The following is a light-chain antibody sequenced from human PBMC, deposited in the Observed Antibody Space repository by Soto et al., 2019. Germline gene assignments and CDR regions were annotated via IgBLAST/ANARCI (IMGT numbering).Light chain of an antibody. CDR3: QQRSNWWT. J-gene: IGKJ1*01. Sequence: EIVLTQSPATLSLSPGERATLSCRASQSVSSYLAWYQQKPGQAPRLLIYDASNRATGIPARFSGSESGTDFTLTISSLEPEDFAVYYCQQRSNWWTVGQGTKVEIK. CDR1: QSVSSY. V-gene: IGKV3-11*01. CDR2: DAS.